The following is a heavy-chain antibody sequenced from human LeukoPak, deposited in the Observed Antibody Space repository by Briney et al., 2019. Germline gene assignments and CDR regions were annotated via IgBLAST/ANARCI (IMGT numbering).Heavy chain of an antibody. CDR1: GFTFSSYA. V-gene: IGHV3-23*01. CDR2: ISGSGGST. J-gene: IGHJ4*02. Sequence: PGGSLRLSCAASGFTFSSYAMSWVRQAPGKGLEWVSAISGSGGSTYYADSVQGRFTISRDNSKNTLFLQMHSLTAEDTAVYYCAKTLQLVTYYYGSGSSYFDYWGQGTLVTVSS. CDR3: AKTLQLVTYYYGSGSSYFDY. D-gene: IGHD3-10*01.